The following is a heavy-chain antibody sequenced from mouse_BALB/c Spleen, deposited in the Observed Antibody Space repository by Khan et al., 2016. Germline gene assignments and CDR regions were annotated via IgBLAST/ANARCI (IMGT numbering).Heavy chain of an antibody. Sequence: QIQLVQSGPELKKPGETVKISCKASGYTFTNYGMNWVKQAPGKGLKWMGWINTSTGEPTYAEECKGRFAFSLETSASTAYLQINNLKSEDTATYVCARTARATFAYWGQGTLVTVSA. CDR3: ARTARATFAY. V-gene: IGHV9-3*02. J-gene: IGHJ3*01. D-gene: IGHD3-1*01. CDR2: INTSTGEP. CDR1: GYTFTNYG.